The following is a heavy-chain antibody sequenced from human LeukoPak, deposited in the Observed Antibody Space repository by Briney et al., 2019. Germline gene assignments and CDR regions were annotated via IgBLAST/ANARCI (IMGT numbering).Heavy chain of an antibody. D-gene: IGHD6-13*01. V-gene: IGHV4-4*02. J-gene: IGHJ4*02. Sequence: SETLSLTCAVSGGSISSNNWWGWVRQPPGKGLEWIGYIYYSGSTNYNPSLKSRVTISVDTSKNQFSLKLSSVTAADTAVYYCARGAGYSSSNDYWGQGTLVTVSS. CDR3: ARGAGYSSSNDY. CDR1: GGSISSNNW. CDR2: IYYSGST.